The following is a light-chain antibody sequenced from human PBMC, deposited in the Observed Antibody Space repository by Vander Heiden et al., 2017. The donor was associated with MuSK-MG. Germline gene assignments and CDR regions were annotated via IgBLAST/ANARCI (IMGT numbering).Light chain of an antibody. J-gene: IGKJ1*01. CDR3: QQSYSTPRT. CDR2: AAS. Sequence: DIQMTQSPSSLSASVEDRVTITCRASQSISSYLDWYQQKPGKAPKLLIYAASSLQSGVPSRFSGSGSGTDFTLTISRLQPEDFATYYCQQSYSTPRTFGQGTKVE. CDR1: QSISSY. V-gene: IGKV1-39*01.